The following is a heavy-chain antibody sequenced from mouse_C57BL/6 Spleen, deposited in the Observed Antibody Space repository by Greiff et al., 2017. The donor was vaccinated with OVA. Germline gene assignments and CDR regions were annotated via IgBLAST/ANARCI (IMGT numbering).Heavy chain of an antibody. CDR2: ISSGGDYI. J-gene: IGHJ3*01. V-gene: IGHV5-9-1*02. Sequence: EVKVVESGEGLVKPGGSLKLSCAASGFTFSSYAMSWVRQTPEKRLEWVAYISSGGDYIYYADTVKGRFTISRDNARHTLYLQMSSLKSEDTAMYYCTREETAQATQAWFAYWGQGTLVTVSA. CDR1: GFTFSSYA. CDR3: TREETAQATQAWFAY. D-gene: IGHD3-2*02.